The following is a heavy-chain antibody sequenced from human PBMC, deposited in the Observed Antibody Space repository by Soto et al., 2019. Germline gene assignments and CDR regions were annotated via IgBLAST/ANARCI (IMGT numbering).Heavy chain of an antibody. Sequence: ASVKVSCKASGYTFTSYAMHWVRQAPGQRLEWMGWINAGNGNTKYSQKFQGRVTITRDTSASTAYMELSSLRSEDTAVYYCARSPPSPKDYYGMDVWGQGTTVTVSS. D-gene: IGHD2-15*01. CDR2: INAGNGNT. CDR3: ARSPPSPKDYYGMDV. CDR1: GYTFTSYA. V-gene: IGHV1-3*01. J-gene: IGHJ6*02.